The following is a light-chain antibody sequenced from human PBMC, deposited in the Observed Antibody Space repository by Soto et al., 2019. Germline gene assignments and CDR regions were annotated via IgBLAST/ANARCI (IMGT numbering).Light chain of an antibody. CDR2: EVS. V-gene: IGLV2-8*01. Sequence: QSVLTQPPSASGSPGQSVAISCTGTSSDVGGYSYVSWYQQHPGKAPKLIIYEVSKRPSGVPDRFSGSKSGNTASLTVSGLQDEDEADYYCSSYARNRDILFGGGTKVTVL. CDR1: SSDVGGYSY. CDR3: SSYARNRDIL. J-gene: IGLJ3*02.